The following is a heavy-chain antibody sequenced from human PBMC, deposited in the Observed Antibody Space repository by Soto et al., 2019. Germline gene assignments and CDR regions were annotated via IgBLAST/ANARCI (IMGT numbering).Heavy chain of an antibody. CDR3: ARDSYGSGYGMDV. CDR1: GFSLTRGVA. D-gene: IGHD3-10*01. J-gene: IGHJ6*02. V-gene: IGHV2-5*02. Sequence: QITLKESGPTLVKPTQTLTLTCTFSGFSLTRGVAVGWIRQPPGKALEWLALIYWDDDKRYSPSLKSRLTITQDTSKNQVVLTMTNLGPVDTATYYCARDSYGSGYGMDVWGQGTTVTVS. CDR2: IYWDDDK.